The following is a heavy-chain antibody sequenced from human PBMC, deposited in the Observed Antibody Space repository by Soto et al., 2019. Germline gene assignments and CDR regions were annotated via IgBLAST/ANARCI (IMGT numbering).Heavy chain of an antibody. J-gene: IGHJ4*02. CDR1: GYSFTSYW. Sequence: VESLKISCKGSGYSFTSYWIGWVRQMPGKGLEWMGIIYPGDSDTRYSPSFQGQVTISADKSISTAYLQWSSLKASDTAMYYCARLRYCSGGSCYSTRGFDYWGQGTLVTVSS. V-gene: IGHV5-51*01. D-gene: IGHD2-15*01. CDR2: IYPGDSDT. CDR3: ARLRYCSGGSCYSTRGFDY.